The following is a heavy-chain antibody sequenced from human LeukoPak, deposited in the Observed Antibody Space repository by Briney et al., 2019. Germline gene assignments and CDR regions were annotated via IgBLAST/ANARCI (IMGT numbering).Heavy chain of an antibody. CDR3: ARVKTTMVREDY. CDR1: GYTFTSYG. D-gene: IGHD3-10*01. Sequence: ASVKVSCKASGYTFTSYGISWVRQAPGQGLEWMGWISACNGNTNYAQKLQGRVTMTTDTSTSTAYMELRSLRSDDTAVYYCARVKTTMVREDYWGQGTLVTVSS. J-gene: IGHJ4*02. CDR2: ISACNGNT. V-gene: IGHV1-18*04.